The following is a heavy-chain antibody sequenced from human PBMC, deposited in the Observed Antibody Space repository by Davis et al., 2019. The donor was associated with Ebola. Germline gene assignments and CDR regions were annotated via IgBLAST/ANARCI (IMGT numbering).Heavy chain of an antibody. CDR3: ARAIYYYDNSGYSDY. J-gene: IGHJ4*02. V-gene: IGHV1-46*01. CDR1: GYTFSDYY. CDR2: INPSDGST. D-gene: IGHD3-22*01. Sequence: ASVKVSCKTSGYTFSDYYMHWVRQAPGQGLEWMGIINPSDGSTSYAQKFQGRVTMTRDTSTSTVYMELSSLRSEDTAVYYCARAIYYYDNSGYSDYWGQGTLVTVSS.